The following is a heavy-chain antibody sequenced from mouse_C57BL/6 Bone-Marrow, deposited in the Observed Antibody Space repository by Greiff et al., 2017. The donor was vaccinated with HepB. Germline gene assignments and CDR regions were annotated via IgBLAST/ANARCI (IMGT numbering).Heavy chain of an antibody. CDR2: IYPRSGNT. V-gene: IGHV1-81*01. J-gene: IGHJ3*01. CDR3: ARWEDSSGYAY. CDR1: GYTFTSYG. D-gene: IGHD3-2*02. Sequence: VQLQQSGAELARPGASVKLSCKASGYTFTSYGISWVKQRTGQGLEWIGEIYPRSGNTYYNEKFKGKATLTADKSFSTAYMELRSLTSEDSAVYFCARWEDSSGYAYWGQGTLVTVSA.